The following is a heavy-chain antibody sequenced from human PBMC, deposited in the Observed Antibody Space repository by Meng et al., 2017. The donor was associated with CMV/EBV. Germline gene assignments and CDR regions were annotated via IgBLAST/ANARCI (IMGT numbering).Heavy chain of an antibody. CDR1: GYTFTSYG. CDR2: ISAYNGNT. D-gene: IGHD2-21*01. J-gene: IGHJ4*02. Sequence: SGYTFTSYGISWVRQAPGQGLEWMGWISAYNGNTNYAQKLQGRVTMTTDTSTSTAYTELRSLRSDDTAVYYCARGCGGDCSGFFDYWGQGTLVTVSS. V-gene: IGHV1-18*01. CDR3: ARGCGGDCSGFFDY.